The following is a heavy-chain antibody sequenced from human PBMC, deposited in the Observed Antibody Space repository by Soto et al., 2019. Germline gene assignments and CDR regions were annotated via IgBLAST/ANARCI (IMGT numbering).Heavy chain of an antibody. J-gene: IGHJ3*02. D-gene: IGHD3-22*01. CDR1: GFSLSTSGVG. Sequence: ESGPTLVNPTQTLTLTCTFSGFSLSTSGVGVGWIRQPPGKALEWLALIYWDDDKRYSPSLKSRLTITKGTSKNQVVLTMTNMDPVVTALYYCVHILVDYYVSSGYSPHDAVDIWGQGTMVTVSS. CDR2: IYWDDDK. CDR3: VHILVDYYVSSGYSPHDAVDI. V-gene: IGHV2-5*02.